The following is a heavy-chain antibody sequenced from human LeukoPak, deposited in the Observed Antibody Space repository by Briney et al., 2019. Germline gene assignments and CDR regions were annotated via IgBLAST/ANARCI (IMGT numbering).Heavy chain of an antibody. CDR1: GFTFDDYT. V-gene: IGHV3-43*01. CDR3: ATTGTTSDY. J-gene: IGHJ4*02. Sequence: GGSLRLSCAASGFTFDDYTMHWVRQAPGKGLEWVSLISWDGGSTYYADSVKGRFTISRDNTKNSLYLQMDSLRTEDTALYYCATTGTTSDYWGQGTLVTVSS. CDR2: ISWDGGST. D-gene: IGHD1-1*01.